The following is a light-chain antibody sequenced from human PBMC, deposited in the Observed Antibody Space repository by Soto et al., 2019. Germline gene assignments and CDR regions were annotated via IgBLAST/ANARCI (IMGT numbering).Light chain of an antibody. Sequence: DIQMTQSPSTLSASVGDSVTITCRASQSINSLVAWYQQHPGKAPKLLIYDASSLQNGVPSRFSGSRSGTGFTLTITSLQPDDFATYCCQQYDSYSTFGQGTKLEI. V-gene: IGKV1-5*01. CDR1: QSINSL. CDR3: QQYDSYST. J-gene: IGKJ2*01. CDR2: DAS.